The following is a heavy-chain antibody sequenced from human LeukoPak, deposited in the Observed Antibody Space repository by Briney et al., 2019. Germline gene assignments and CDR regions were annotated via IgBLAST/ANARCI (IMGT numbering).Heavy chain of an antibody. D-gene: IGHD5-18*01. CDR3: ACRDSYGYV. CDR1: GGSFSGYY. Sequence: SETLSLTCAVYGGSFSGYYWSWIRQPPGKGLEWIGEINHSGSTNYNPSLKSRVTISVDTSKNQFSLKLSSVTAADTAVYYCACRDSYGYVWGQGTLVTVSS. J-gene: IGHJ4*02. V-gene: IGHV4-34*01. CDR2: INHSGST.